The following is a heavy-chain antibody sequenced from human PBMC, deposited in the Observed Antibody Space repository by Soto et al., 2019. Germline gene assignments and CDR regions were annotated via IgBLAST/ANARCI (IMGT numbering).Heavy chain of an antibody. J-gene: IGHJ6*02. CDR2: ISGGGGTT. CDR1: GFIFRIYA. Sequence: GGSLRLSCATSGFIFRIYAMNWVRQAPGKGLEWVSVISGGGGTTYYADSVKGRFRISRDNSKNTLYLQMNSLRVEDTAVYYCAKGKVAYDNSGLQYFYYFPMNVWGQGTTVTVSS. V-gene: IGHV3-23*01. CDR3: AKGKVAYDNSGLQYFYYFPMNV. D-gene: IGHD3-22*01.